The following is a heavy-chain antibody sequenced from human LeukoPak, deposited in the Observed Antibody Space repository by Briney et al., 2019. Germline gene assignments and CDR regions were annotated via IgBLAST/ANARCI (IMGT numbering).Heavy chain of an antibody. Sequence: GGSLRLSCAASGFTFSNYWMSWVRQAPGKGLEWVAHVKLDGSQQFYVDSVKGRFTISRDNAKNSLFLQMDGLRAEDTAVYYCARDRGDGYNYRSPFDYWGQGTQVTVSS. CDR3: ARDRGDGYNYRSPFDY. J-gene: IGHJ4*02. D-gene: IGHD5-24*01. V-gene: IGHV3-7*01. CDR1: GFTFSNYW. CDR2: VKLDGSQQ.